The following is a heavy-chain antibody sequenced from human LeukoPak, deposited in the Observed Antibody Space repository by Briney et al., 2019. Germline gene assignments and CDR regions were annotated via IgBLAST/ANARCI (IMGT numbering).Heavy chain of an antibody. CDR1: GFTFSNDS. CDR2: ISSSIGTI. V-gene: IGHV3-48*01. J-gene: IGHJ4*02. D-gene: IGHD6-19*01. CDR3: AKGPRPNITVAHTVEK. Sequence: PGALLLLSCASSGFTFSNDSMNGVRPPPGEGEEGASFISSSIGTIYYADSVKGRFTIYRDNSKNSLYLQMNSVRGEDTGVYYCAKGPRPNITVAHTVEKGGQGTLVSVSS.